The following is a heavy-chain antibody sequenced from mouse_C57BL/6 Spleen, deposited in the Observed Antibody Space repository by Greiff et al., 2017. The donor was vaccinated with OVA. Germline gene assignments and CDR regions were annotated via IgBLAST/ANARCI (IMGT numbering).Heavy chain of an antibody. V-gene: IGHV1-69*01. CDR1: GYTFTSYW. J-gene: IGHJ2*01. CDR2: IDPSDSYT. Sequence: QVQLQQPGAELVMPGASVKLSCKASGYTFTSYWMHWVKQRPGQGLEWIGEIDPSDSYTNYNQKFKGKSTLTVDKSSSTAYMQLSSLTSEDSAVYYCARYYYGSSRGFDYWGQGTTLTVSS. CDR3: ARYYYGSSRGFDY. D-gene: IGHD1-1*01.